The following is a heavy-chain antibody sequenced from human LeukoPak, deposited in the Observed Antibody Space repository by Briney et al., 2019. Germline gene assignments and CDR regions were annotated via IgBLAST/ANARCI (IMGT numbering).Heavy chain of an antibody. CDR3: TVQVVPSDNWFDP. D-gene: IGHD2-2*01. Sequence: GGSLRLSCTASGLLFGDYAMTWVRQVPGKGLEWLGCIRSKAYGGTAEYAASVKGRFTISRDDSKSVAYVQMNSLKTEDTAVYHCTVQVVPSDNWFDPWGQGTLVTVSS. V-gene: IGHV3-49*04. J-gene: IGHJ5*02. CDR2: IRSKAYGGTA. CDR1: GLLFGDYA.